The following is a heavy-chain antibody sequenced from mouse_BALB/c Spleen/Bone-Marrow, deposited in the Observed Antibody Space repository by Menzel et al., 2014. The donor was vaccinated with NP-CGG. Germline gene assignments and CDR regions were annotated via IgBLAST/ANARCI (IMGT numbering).Heavy chain of an antibody. CDR3: SRLRMITTYFDV. CDR1: GFTFSTYA. J-gene: IGHJ1*01. CDR2: ISSSGSYT. Sequence: EVKLMESGGGLAKPGGSLQFSCAASGFTFSTYAMSWVRQTPEKRLEWVATISSSGSYTYYPDSVKGRFTISRDNAKNTLYLQMSSLRSEDTAMFYCSRLRMITTYFDVWGAGTTVTVSS. V-gene: IGHV5-9-3*01. D-gene: IGHD2-4*01.